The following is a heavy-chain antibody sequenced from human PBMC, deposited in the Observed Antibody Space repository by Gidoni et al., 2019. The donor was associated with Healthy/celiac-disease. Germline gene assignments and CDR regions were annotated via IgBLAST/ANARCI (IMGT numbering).Heavy chain of an antibody. CDR1: GGSISRVSYY. CDR3: ARTAVDTAMVNYFDY. Sequence: QVQLQESGPGLVKPSQTLSLTFTVPGGSISRVSYYWSWIRQPAGKGLELIGRIYTSGSTNYNPSRKSRVTIAVDTSKNQFSLKLSTVTAADTAVYDCARTAVDTAMVNYFDYWGQGTLVTVSS. V-gene: IGHV4-61*02. J-gene: IGHJ4*02. CDR2: IYTSGST. D-gene: IGHD5-18*01.